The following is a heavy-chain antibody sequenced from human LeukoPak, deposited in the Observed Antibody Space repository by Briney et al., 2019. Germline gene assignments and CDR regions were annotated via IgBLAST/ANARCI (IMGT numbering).Heavy chain of an antibody. V-gene: IGHV3-21*04. D-gene: IGHD3-16*02. J-gene: IGHJ5*02. Sequence: PGGSLRLSCAASGFTFLNYTMNWVRQAPGKGLAWVSCISSSSSYIYYADSVKGRFTISRDNSKNTLYLQMDSLRAEDTAVYYCAKVGRGLRLGELSSWGQGTLVTVSS. CDR1: GFTFLNYT. CDR2: ISSSSSYI. CDR3: AKVGRGLRLGELSS.